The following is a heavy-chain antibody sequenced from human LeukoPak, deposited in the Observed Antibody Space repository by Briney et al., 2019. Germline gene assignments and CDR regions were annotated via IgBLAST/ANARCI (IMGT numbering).Heavy chain of an antibody. Sequence: GGSLRLSCAASGFTFSSYEMNWVRQAPGKGLEWVSYISSSGTTIYYADSVKGRFTISRDNAKNSLYLQMNSLRAEDTAVYYCAREIRGGASDAFDIWGQATMVTVSS. CDR3: AREIRGGASDAFDI. V-gene: IGHV3-48*03. J-gene: IGHJ3*02. CDR1: GFTFSSYE. D-gene: IGHD3-10*01. CDR2: ISSSGTTI.